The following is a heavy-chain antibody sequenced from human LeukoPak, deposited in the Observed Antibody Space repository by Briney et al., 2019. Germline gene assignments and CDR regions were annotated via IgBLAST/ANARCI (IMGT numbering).Heavy chain of an antibody. CDR3: ARGPIAVDTAGFDY. J-gene: IGHJ4*02. V-gene: IGHV4-34*01. CDR1: GGSFSGYY. D-gene: IGHD5-18*01. CDR2: INHSGST. Sequence: PSETLSLTCAVYGGSFSGYYWSWIRQPPGKGLEWIGEINHSGSTNYNPSLKSRVTMSVDTSKNQFSLKLSSVTAADTAVYYCARGPIAVDTAGFDYCAQGTLVTVSS.